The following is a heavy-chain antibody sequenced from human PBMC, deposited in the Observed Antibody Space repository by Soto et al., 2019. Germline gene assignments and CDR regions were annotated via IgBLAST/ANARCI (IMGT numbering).Heavy chain of an antibody. J-gene: IGHJ6*02. V-gene: IGHV3-9*01. CDR1: GFTFDDYA. Sequence: EVQLVESGGGLVQPGRSVRLSCAASGFTFDDYAMHWVREAPGKGLEWVSGISWNSGSIGYADSVKGRFTISRDNAKNSLYLQMNSLRAEDTALYYCAKDLGFGEFYGMDVWGQGTTVTVSS. CDR3: AKDLGFGEFYGMDV. CDR2: ISWNSGSI. D-gene: IGHD3-10*01.